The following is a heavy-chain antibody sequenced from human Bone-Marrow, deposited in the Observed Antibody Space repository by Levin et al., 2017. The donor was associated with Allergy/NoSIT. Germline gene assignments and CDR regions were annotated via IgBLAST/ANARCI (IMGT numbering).Heavy chain of an antibody. J-gene: IGHJ4*02. CDR3: ARGEDIVATVIGAWDY. CDR2: IYYSGST. Sequence: NPSETLSLTCTVSGGSISSGGYYWSWIRQHPGKGLEWIGYIYYSGSTYYNPSLKSRVTISVDTSKNQFSLKLSSVTAADTAVYYCARGEDIVATVIGAWDYWGQGTLVTVSS. V-gene: IGHV4-31*03. CDR1: GGSISSGGYY. D-gene: IGHD5-12*01.